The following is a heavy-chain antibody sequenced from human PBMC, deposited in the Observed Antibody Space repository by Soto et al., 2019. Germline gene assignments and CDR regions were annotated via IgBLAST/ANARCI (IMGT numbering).Heavy chain of an antibody. CDR3: ARDRAPSRWSGINN. CDR2: ISNTADTT. J-gene: IGHJ4*02. CDR1: GFTFSDYY. V-gene: IGHV3-11*01. D-gene: IGHD2-15*01. Sequence: GGSLRLSCAASGFTFSDYYMSWIRQAPGRGLEWISYISNTADTTYYADSVKGRFTVSRDNAKNSLSLEMNSLRADDTAVYYCARDRAPSRWSGINNWAQGTLVTVSS.